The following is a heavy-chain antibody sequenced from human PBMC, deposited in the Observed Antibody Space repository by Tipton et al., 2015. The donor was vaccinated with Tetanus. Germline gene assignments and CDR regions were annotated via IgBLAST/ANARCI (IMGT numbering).Heavy chain of an antibody. V-gene: IGHV4-61*01. J-gene: IGHJ6*02. CDR1: GGSVNSGTYY. D-gene: IGHD3-16*01. CDR2: IYYSGST. Sequence: LRLSCTVSGGSVNSGTYYWSWIRQPPGKGLEWIGCIYYSGSTNYNPSLKSRVTISVDTSKNQFSLKLSSVTAADTAFYYCARERGYYVNAMDVWGQGTTVTVSS. CDR3: ARERGYYVNAMDV.